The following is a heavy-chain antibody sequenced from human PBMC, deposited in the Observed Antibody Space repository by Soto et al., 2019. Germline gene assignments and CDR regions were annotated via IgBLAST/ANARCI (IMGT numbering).Heavy chain of an antibody. V-gene: IGHV5-51*01. D-gene: IGHD1-26*01. CDR2: IYPGDSDT. CDR3: ARHLRSGSYSYFDY. Sequence: GESNKISSRGSGYSFTSYWSGWVSQMPGKGLEWMGIIYPGDSDTRYSPSFQGQVTISADKSISTAYLQWSRLKASDTAMYYCARHLRSGSYSYFDYWGQGTLVTVSS. J-gene: IGHJ4*02. CDR1: GYSFTSYW.